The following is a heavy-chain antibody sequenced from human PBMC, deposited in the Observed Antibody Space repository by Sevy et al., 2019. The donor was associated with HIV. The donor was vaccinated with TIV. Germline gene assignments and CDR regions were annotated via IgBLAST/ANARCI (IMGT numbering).Heavy chain of an antibody. CDR2: IKKDESEK. D-gene: IGHD3-22*01. Sequence: GGSLRLSCAASGFTFSSYWMHWVRQAPGKGLEWVANIKKDESEKYYVASVKGRFTISRDNAKDSLYLQMNSLRPGDTAAYYCAGGNSGSLDYWGQGTLVTVSS. CDR3: AGGNSGSLDY. J-gene: IGHJ4*02. V-gene: IGHV3-7*04. CDR1: GFTFSSYW.